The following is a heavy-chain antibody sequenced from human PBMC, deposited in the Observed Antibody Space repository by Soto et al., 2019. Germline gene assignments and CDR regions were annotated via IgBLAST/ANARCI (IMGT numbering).Heavy chain of an antibody. V-gene: IGHV3-21*01. CDR3: ARDIVLMVYAIPLDD. CDR1: GFTFSSYS. D-gene: IGHD2-8*01. Sequence: PGGSLRLSCAASGFTFSSYSMNWVRQAPGKGLEWVSSISSSSSYIYYADSVKGRFTISRDNAKNSLYLQMNSLRAEDTAVYYCARDIVLMVYAIPLDDWGQGTLVTVSS. CDR2: ISSSSSYI. J-gene: IGHJ4*02.